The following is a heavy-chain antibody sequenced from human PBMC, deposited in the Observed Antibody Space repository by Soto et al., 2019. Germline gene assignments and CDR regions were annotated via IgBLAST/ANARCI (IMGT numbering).Heavy chain of an antibody. CDR2: IYHSGST. CDR1: GGYISSRNW. V-gene: IGHV4-4*02. J-gene: IGHJ4*02. CDR3: ARDRNPQIVGATYFDY. Sequence: QVQLQESGPGLVKPSGTLSLTCAVSGGYISSRNWWRWVRQPPGKGLEWFVEIYHSGSTNYHPSLKSRVTRSVDKSKTQFALKLSSVTAADTALYYCARDRNPQIVGATYFDYWGQGTLVTVSS. D-gene: IGHD1-26*01.